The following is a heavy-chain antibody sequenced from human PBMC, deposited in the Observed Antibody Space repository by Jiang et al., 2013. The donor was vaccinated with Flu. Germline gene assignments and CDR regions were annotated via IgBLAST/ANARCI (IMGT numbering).Heavy chain of an antibody. CDR3: AKDWARYCSGGSCYPGAFDI. V-gene: IGHV3-30*02. CDR2: IRYDGSNK. CDR1: GFTFSSYG. D-gene: IGHD2-15*01. J-gene: IGHJ3*02. Sequence: LVESGGGVVQPGGSLRLSCAASGFTFSSYGMHWVRQAPGKGLEWVAFIRYDGSNKYYADSVKGRFTISRDNSKNTLYLQMNSLRAEDTAVYYCAKDWARYCSGGSCYPGAFDIWGQGTMVTVSS.